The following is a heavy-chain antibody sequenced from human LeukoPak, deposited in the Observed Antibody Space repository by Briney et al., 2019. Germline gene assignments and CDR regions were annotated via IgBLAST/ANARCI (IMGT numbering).Heavy chain of an antibody. CDR3: AIPYGALNFGFGY. D-gene: IGHD4-17*01. CDR1: GYTFTGYY. V-gene: IGHV1-2*02. Sequence: ASVKVSCKASGYTFTGYYMHWVRQAPGQGLERMGWINPNSGGTNYAQKFQGRVTMTRDTSISTAYMELSRLRSDDTAVYYCAIPYGALNFGFGYWGQGALVTVSS. J-gene: IGHJ4*02. CDR2: INPNSGGT.